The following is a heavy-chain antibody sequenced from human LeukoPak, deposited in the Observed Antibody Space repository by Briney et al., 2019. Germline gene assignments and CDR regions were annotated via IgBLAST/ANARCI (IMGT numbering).Heavy chain of an antibody. V-gene: IGHV1-69*13. CDR2: IIPIFGTA. CDR1: GGTFSSYA. D-gene: IGHD2-21*01. Sequence: HRASVKVSCKASGGTFSSYAISWVRQAPGQGLEWMGGIIPIFGTANYAQKFQGRVTITADESTSTAYMELSSLRSEDTAVYYCARGSREVVIATHFDYWGQGTLVTVSS. J-gene: IGHJ4*02. CDR3: ARGSREVVIATHFDY.